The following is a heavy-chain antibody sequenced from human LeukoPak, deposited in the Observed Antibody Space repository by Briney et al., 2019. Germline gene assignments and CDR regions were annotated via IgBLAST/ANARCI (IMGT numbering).Heavy chain of an antibody. V-gene: IGHV4-39*07. J-gene: IGHJ3*01. Sequence: TSETLSLTCTVSGGSISSSSYYWGWIRQPPGKGLEWIGSIYYSGSTYYNPSLKSRVTISVDTSKNQFSLKLSSVTAADTAVYYCAGDGRYFDWSLKRNAFDVWGQGTMVTVSS. CDR2: IYYSGST. D-gene: IGHD3-9*01. CDR3: AGDGRYFDWSLKRNAFDV. CDR1: GGSISSSSYY.